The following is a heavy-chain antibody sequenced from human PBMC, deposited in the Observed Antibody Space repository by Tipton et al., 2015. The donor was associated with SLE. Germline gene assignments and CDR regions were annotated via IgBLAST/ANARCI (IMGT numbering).Heavy chain of an antibody. D-gene: IGHD5-24*01. J-gene: IGHJ4*02. CDR1: GFTFSSYW. CDR3: ARLEMATIRDYFDY. Sequence: SLRLSCAASGFTFSSYWMSWVRQTPGKGLEWVANIKEDGSDKYYLDSVKGRFTISRDNAKNSLWLQMNSLRVEDTAVYYCARLEMATIRDYFDYWGQGTLVTVSS. CDR2: IKEDGSDK. V-gene: IGHV3-7*01.